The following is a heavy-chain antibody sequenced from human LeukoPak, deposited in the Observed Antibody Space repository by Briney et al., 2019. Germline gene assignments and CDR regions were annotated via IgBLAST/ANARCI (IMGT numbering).Heavy chain of an antibody. CDR3: ARRCRSTSCYHY. CDR2: IYDSGNT. Sequence: SETLSLTCSVSGGSISGSGYYWAWIRQPPGKGLEWIGNIYDSGNTYYNPSLKSRVTISVDTSKNQFSLELNSVTAADTAVYFCARRCRSTSCYHYWGRGTLVTVSS. D-gene: IGHD2-2*01. V-gene: IGHV4-39*01. CDR1: GGSISGSGYY. J-gene: IGHJ4*02.